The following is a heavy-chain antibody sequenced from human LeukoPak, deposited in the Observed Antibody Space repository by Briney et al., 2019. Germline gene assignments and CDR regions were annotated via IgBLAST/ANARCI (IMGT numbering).Heavy chain of an antibody. CDR2: INHSGST. J-gene: IGHJ4*02. CDR3: ARGGLRYFDWLPKDYIDY. CDR1: GGSFSGYY. V-gene: IGHV4-34*01. Sequence: PSETLSLTCAVYGGSFSGYYWSWIRQPPGKGLEWIGEINHSGSTNYNPSLKSRVTISVDTSKNQFSLKLSSVTAADTAVYYCARGGLRYFDWLPKDYIDYWGQGTLVTVSS. D-gene: IGHD3-9*01.